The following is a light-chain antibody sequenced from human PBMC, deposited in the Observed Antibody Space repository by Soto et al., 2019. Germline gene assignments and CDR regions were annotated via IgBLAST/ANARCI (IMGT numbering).Light chain of an antibody. J-gene: IGKJ2*01. CDR3: QQYSRSPYT. Sequence: EIVLTQSPGTLYLSPGERDTLYCRASPSVSSSYLAWYQQKPGQAPRLLIYGASSRATGIRDRFSDSGSGTDFNLTISRLELEELAGYYCQQYSRSPYTFGQGPKLEIK. CDR2: GAS. CDR1: PSVSSSY. V-gene: IGKV3-20*01.